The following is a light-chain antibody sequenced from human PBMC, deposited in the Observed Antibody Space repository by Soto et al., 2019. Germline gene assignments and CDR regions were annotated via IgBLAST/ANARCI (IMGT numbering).Light chain of an antibody. Sequence: DIQMTQSPSSLSASIGDRVTVTCRPSQNITKFLNWYQEKPGKAPKVLIYVTSNLQNGVPSRFTGSGTGTEFTRTISSLQPDDFATYYCQQTYSAPGPFGQGTRVEV. CDR3: QQTYSAPGP. CDR2: VTS. J-gene: IGKJ1*01. CDR1: QNITKF. V-gene: IGKV1-39*01.